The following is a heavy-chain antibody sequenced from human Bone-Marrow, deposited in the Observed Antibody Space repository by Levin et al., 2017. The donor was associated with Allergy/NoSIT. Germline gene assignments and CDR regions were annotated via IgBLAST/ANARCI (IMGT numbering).Heavy chain of an antibody. CDR2: LWYDGRTT. CDR3: VRWFWYSDTSGHVFDY. V-gene: IGHV3-33*03. J-gene: IGHJ4*02. CDR1: GFNIRDHG. Sequence: GGSLRLSCTVSGFNIRDHGMFWVRHAPGKGLEWVAVLWYDGRTTFYADSVRGRFTISSETSKNSLFLQMDRLRAEDTAVYFCVRWFWYSDTSGHVFDYWGQGALVTVSS. D-gene: IGHD3-22*01.